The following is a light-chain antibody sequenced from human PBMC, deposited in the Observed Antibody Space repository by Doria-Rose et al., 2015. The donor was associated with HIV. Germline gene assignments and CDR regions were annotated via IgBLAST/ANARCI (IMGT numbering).Light chain of an antibody. CDR3: HQYASSRT. J-gene: IGKJ1*01. CDR2: GAS. CDR1: QSVSAHY. Sequence: EIVMTQSPGTLSLSPGARATLYCRASQSVSAHYLAWYQQRPGQSPRILIYGASSRATDIPDRFSGSGSGTDFTLTISRLEPEDFAVYYCHQYASSRTFGQGTKVEIK. V-gene: IGKV3-20*01.